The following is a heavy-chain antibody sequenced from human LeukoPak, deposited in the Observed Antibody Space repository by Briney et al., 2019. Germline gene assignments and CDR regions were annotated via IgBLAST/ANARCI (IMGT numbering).Heavy chain of an antibody. J-gene: IGHJ4*02. CDR2: IYHSGST. V-gene: IGHV4-4*02. Sequence: GSLRLSCAASGFTFSSYSMNWVRQAPGKGLEWIGEIYHSGSTNYNPSLKSRVTISVDKSKNQFSLKLSSVTAADTAVYYCARGNAIYYDSSGYYYFDYWGQGTLVTVSS. D-gene: IGHD3-22*01. CDR1: GFTFSSYSM. CDR3: ARGNAIYYDSSGYYYFDY.